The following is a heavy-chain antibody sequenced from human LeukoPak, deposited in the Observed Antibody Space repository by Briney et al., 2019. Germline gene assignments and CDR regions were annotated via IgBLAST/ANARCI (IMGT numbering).Heavy chain of an antibody. D-gene: IGHD5-18*01. CDR3: ARDRNYSPDY. CDR2: INSDGTST. J-gene: IGHJ4*02. Sequence: GGSLRLSCAASGFTFGSYWMNWVRQAPGKGLVWVSRINSDGTSTSYADSVKGRFTISRDNAKNTLFLQLNSLTAEDTAVYYCARDRNYSPDYWGQGTLVTVSS. V-gene: IGHV3-74*01. CDR1: GFTFGSYW.